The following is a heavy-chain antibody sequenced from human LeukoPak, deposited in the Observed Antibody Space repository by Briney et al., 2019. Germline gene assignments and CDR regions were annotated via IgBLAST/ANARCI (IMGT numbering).Heavy chain of an antibody. J-gene: IGHJ2*01. CDR2: ISPNSGGA. CDR1: GYSFTDYY. Sequence: ASVKVSCKASGYSFTDYYLHWVRQAPGQGPEWMGWISPNSGGANYAQKFQGRVTMTRDTSVSTVYMELSGLTSDDTAVYYCARDVSDSSGYYLWYFELWGRGTLVTVSS. V-gene: IGHV1-2*02. CDR3: ARDVSDSSGYYLWYFEL. D-gene: IGHD3-22*01.